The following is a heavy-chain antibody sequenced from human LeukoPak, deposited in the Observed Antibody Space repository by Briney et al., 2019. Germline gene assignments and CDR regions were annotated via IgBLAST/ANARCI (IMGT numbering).Heavy chain of an antibody. CDR3: ARGAYCGSASFYVTD. V-gene: IGHV4-4*07. D-gene: IGHD2-2*01. CDR2: IYPSGST. J-gene: IGHJ4*02. Sequence: SETLSLTCTVSGGSISDYFWTWIRQPAGKGLEWIGRIYPSGSTNYNPSLRTRVTILVDKSRNQFSLKWNCVTAADTAVFYCARGAYCGSASFYVTDWGQGTLVTVSS. CDR1: GGSISDYF.